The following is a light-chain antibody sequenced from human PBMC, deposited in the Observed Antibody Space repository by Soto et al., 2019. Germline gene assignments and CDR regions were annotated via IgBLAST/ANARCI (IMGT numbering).Light chain of an antibody. J-gene: IGKJ4*01. V-gene: IGKV3-15*01. CDR2: DVS. Sequence: EKVLTQSPATLSVSPGERATLSCRASQSVRSNLAWYQQKPGQAPRLLMYDVSTRATGIPARFSGSGSGTEVTLTISSLQSEDVAVYYCQQYNNWPDTFGGGTKVEI. CDR1: QSVRSN. CDR3: QQYNNWPDT.